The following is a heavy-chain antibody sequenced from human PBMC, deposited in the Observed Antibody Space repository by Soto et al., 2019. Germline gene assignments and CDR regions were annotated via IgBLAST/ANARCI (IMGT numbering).Heavy chain of an antibody. J-gene: IGHJ6*02. Sequence: QVQLQESGPGLVKPSGTLSLTCAVSGDSISSRNWWSWVRQPPGKGLEWIGEISHGGNTNYNPSLQIRVTISVDKSKNQFSLKLSSVTAADTAVYYCARAGRGYCSGFSCDSGLYGMDVWGQGTTVTVSS. V-gene: IGHV4-4*02. CDR1: GDSISSRNW. D-gene: IGHD2-15*01. CDR3: ARAGRGYCSGFSCDSGLYGMDV. CDR2: ISHGGNT.